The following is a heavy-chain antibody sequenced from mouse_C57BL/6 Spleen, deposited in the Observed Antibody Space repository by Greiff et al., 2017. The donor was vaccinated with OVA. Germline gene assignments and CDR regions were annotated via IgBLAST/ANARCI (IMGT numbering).Heavy chain of an antibody. CDR1: GFTFSSYG. J-gene: IGHJ4*01. Sequence: EVQLVESGGDLVKPGGSLKLSCAASGFTFSSYGMSWVRQTPDKRLEWVATISSGGSYTYYPDSVKGRFTISRDNAKNTLYLQMSSLKSEDTAMYYCARHSLYDYDYYYAMDYWGQGTSVTVSS. CDR3: ARHSLYDYDYYYAMDY. CDR2: ISSGGSYT. D-gene: IGHD2-4*01. V-gene: IGHV5-6*01.